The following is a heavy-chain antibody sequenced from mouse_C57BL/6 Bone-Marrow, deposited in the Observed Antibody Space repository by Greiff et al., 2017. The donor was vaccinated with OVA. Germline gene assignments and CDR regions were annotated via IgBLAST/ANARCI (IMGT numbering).Heavy chain of an antibody. Sequence: VQLQQPGAELVRPGSSVKLSCKASGYTFTSYWMHWVKQRPIQGLEWIGNIDPSDSETHYNQKFKDKATLTVDKSSSTAYMQLSSLTSEDSAVYYCARPDYYGSSYWYFDVWGTGTTVTGSS. J-gene: IGHJ1*03. D-gene: IGHD1-1*01. V-gene: IGHV1-52*01. CDR1: GYTFTSYW. CDR3: ARPDYYGSSYWYFDV. CDR2: IDPSDSET.